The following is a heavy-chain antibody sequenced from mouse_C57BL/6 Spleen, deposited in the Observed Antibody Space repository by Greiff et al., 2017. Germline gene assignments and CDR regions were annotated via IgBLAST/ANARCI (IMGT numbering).Heavy chain of an antibody. D-gene: IGHD3-2*02. CDR3: ARWSSGYGGGDY. Sequence: VQLQESGAELARPGASVKLSCKASGYTFPSYGISWVKQRTGQGLEWIGEIYPRSGNTYYNEKFKGKATLTADKSSSTAYMELRSLTSEDSAVYFCARWSSGYGGGDYWGQGTSVTVSS. CDR2: IYPRSGNT. CDR1: GYTFPSYG. J-gene: IGHJ4*01. V-gene: IGHV1-81*01.